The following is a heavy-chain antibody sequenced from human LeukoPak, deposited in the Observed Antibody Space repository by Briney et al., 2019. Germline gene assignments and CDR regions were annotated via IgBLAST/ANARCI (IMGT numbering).Heavy chain of an antibody. CDR1: GGSISSYY. D-gene: IGHD3-9*01. J-gene: IGHJ6*03. CDR2: IYYSGST. V-gene: IGHV4-59*01. Sequence: SETLSLTCTVSGGSISSYYWSWIRQPPGKGLEWIGYIYYSGSTNYNPSLKSRVTISVDTSKNQFSLKLSSVTAADTAVYYCARDSILTGSSRYVDVWGKGTTVTVSS. CDR3: ARDSILTGSSRYVDV.